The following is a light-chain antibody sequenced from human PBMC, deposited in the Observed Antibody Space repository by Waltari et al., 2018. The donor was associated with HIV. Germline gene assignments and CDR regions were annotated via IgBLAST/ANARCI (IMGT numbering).Light chain of an antibody. CDR3: LQSFTPPLT. V-gene: IGKV1-39*01. Sequence: DIQLTQTPSSLSASVGDRVTITCRSNQNIDTFLSWYQQKPGKAPRLLIDHTSSFQGGVPTRFSGSGSGTYFTLTISGLQPEDFATYFCLQSFTPPLTFGPGTKLDIK. J-gene: IGKJ3*01. CDR1: QNIDTF. CDR2: HTS.